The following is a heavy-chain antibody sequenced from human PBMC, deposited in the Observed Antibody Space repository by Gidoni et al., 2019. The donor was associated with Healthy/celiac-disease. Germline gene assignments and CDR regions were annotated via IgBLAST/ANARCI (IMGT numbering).Heavy chain of an antibody. J-gene: IGHJ4*02. V-gene: IGHV2-70*15. CDR1: GLSLNTSVMF. CDR2: IDWDDDK. D-gene: IGHD3-10*01. CDR3: ARIHYYGSGSSRYYFDY. Sequence: QVTLRESGPALVKPTQTLTRPCPCSGLSLNTSVMFVSWIRQPPGKALEWLTRIDWDDDKYYSTSLKTRITISKETSKNQVVLTMTNMDPVDKATYYCARIHYYGSGSSRYYFDYWGQGTLVTVSS.